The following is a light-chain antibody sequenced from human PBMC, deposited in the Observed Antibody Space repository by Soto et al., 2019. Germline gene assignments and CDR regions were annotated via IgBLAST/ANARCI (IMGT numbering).Light chain of an antibody. J-gene: IGKJ2*01. CDR3: QQYNSYPYT. CDR1: QSISSW. CDR2: KAS. V-gene: IGKV1-5*03. Sequence: DIQMTQSPSTLSASVGDRVTITCRASQSISSWLAWYQQKPGKAPKLLIYKASSLESGVRSRFSGRGSGTEFTLTISSLRTDDFATYYCQQYNSYPYTFGEGTKLDIK.